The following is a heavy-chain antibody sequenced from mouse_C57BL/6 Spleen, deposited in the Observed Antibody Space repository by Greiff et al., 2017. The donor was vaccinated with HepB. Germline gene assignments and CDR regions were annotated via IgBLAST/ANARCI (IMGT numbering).Heavy chain of an antibody. Sequence: VQLKQSGPELVKPGASVKISCKASGYTFTDYYMNWVKQSHGKSLEWIGDINPNNGGTSYNQKFKGKATLTVDKSSSTAYMELRSLTSEDSAVYYCARGGYYYGSRGGYAMDYWGQGTSVTVSS. CDR1: GYTFTDYY. CDR2: INPNNGGT. J-gene: IGHJ4*01. V-gene: IGHV1-26*01. D-gene: IGHD1-1*01. CDR3: ARGGYYYGSRGGYAMDY.